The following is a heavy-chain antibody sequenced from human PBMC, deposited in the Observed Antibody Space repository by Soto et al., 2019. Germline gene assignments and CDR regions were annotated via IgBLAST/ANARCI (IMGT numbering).Heavy chain of an antibody. CDR2: ISGSGDDT. V-gene: IGHV3-23*01. CDR1: GFTLRAFA. Sequence: EVKLLESGGGLAQPGGSLRLSCVGSGFTLRAFAMTWVRQAPGKGMEWVSVISGSGDDTSYADSVKGRFTISRDNSRNTLYLQMNSLRAEDTAIYYCVNGGFTVTTIDHWGQGTLVAVSS. J-gene: IGHJ4*02. CDR3: VNGGFTVTTIDH. D-gene: IGHD4-17*01.